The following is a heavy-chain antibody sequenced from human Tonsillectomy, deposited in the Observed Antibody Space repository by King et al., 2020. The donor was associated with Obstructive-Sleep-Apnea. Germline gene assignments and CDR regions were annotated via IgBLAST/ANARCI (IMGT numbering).Heavy chain of an antibody. D-gene: IGHD5-18*01. V-gene: IGHV4-59*01. Sequence: QVQLQESGPGLVKPSETLSLTCTVSGGSISSYYWSWIRQPPGKGLAWIGYIYYSGSTNYNPSLKSRVTISVDTSKNQFSLKLSSVTAADTAVYYCASGAGYGDYFDYWGQGTLVTVSS. CDR3: ASGAGYGDYFDY. CDR1: GGSISSYY. CDR2: IYYSGST. J-gene: IGHJ4*02.